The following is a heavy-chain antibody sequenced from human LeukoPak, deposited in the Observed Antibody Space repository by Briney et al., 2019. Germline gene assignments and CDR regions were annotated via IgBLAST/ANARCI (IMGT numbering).Heavy chain of an antibody. CDR2: IRRRAYGGAA. Sequence: GQSLRLSCTTSGFAFDVFAMSWVRQPAGKGVEWVGFIRRRAYGGAAEYAASVKGRFIISRDDSKGIAYLQMNSLKTEDTAVYYCSRNGLVDFDYWGQGSRVIVSP. V-gene: IGHV3-49*04. CDR1: GFAFDVFA. CDR3: SRNGLVDFDY. J-gene: IGHJ4*02.